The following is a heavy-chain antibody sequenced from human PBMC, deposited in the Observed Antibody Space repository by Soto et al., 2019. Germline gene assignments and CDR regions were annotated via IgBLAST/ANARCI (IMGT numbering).Heavy chain of an antibody. CDR3: ARDARVVVVAATPDHINWFDP. V-gene: IGHV1-18*04. D-gene: IGHD2-15*01. Sequence: GASVKVSCKASGYTFTSYGISWVGQAPGQGLEWMGWISAYNGNTNYAQKLQGRVTMTTDTSTSTAYMELRSLRSDDTAVYYCARDARVVVVAATPDHINWFDPWGQGTLVTVSS. CDR1: GYTFTSYG. CDR2: ISAYNGNT. J-gene: IGHJ5*02.